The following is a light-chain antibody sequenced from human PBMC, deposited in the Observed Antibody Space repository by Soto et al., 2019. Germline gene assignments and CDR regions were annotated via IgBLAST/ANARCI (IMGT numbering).Light chain of an antibody. CDR2: GAF. CDR1: QSIGSN. V-gene: IGKV3-15*01. CDR3: QQSTNWPHT. Sequence: EIVMTQSPVTLSVSPGERATLSCRASQSIGSNLAWYQQKPGQAPRLLIYGAFTRATGIPARFSGSGSGTEFTLTINSLQSEDFAVYYCQQSTNWPHTFGQGTKVEI. J-gene: IGKJ1*01.